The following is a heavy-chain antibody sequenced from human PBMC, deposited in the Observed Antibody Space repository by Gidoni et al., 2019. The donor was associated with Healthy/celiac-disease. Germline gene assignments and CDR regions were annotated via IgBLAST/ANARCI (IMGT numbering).Heavy chain of an antibody. CDR2: ISGSVGST. CDR3: ARRDFWDYDSSGYYYVSFDY. CDR1: GFPFSSYA. J-gene: IGHJ4*02. V-gene: IGHV3-23*01. D-gene: IGHD3-22*01. Sequence: EVQLLESGGGLVQPGGSLRLSCAASGFPFSSYAMSWVRQGPGKGLEWVSAISGSVGSTYYADSVKGRFTISRDNSKNTLYLQMNSLRAEDTAVYYCARRDFWDYDSSGYYYVSFDYWGQGTLVTVSS.